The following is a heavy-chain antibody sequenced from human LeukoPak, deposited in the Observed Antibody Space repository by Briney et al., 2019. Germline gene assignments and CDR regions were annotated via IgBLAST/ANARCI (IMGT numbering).Heavy chain of an antibody. Sequence: SETLSLTCAVSGGSISSSNWWSWVRQPPGKGLEWIGYIYPRGSTNYNPSLKSRVILSLDKSANQFSLNLSSVTAADTAVYYCARFSPRAMGNYLDFWGQGTLVTVSP. J-gene: IGHJ4*02. V-gene: IGHV4-4*02. CDR3: ARFSPRAMGNYLDF. CDR2: IYPRGST. CDR1: GGSISSSNW. D-gene: IGHD7-27*01.